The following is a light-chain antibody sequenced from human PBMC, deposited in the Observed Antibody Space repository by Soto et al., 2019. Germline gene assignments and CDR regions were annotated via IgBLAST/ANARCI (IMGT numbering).Light chain of an antibody. CDR2: AAS. Sequence: DIQLTHSPSFLSASVGDRVTITCRASQDISSALAWYQQKPGKAPKVLIHAASTLESGVPSRFSGSGSGTEFTLTISSLQPDDFATYYCQQYNSYSWTFGQGTKVDIK. CDR1: QDISSA. V-gene: IGKV1-9*01. CDR3: QQYNSYSWT. J-gene: IGKJ1*01.